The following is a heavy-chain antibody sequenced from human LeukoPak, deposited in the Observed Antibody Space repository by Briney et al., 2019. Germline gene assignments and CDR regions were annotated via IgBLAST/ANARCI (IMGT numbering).Heavy chain of an antibody. V-gene: IGHV4-39*02. D-gene: IGHD1-1*01. J-gene: IGHJ3*02. CDR2: IYYSGST. Sequence: PSETLSLTCTVSGGSISSSSYYWGWIRQPPGKGLEWIGSIYYSGSTYYNPSLKSRVTISVDTSKNQFSLKLSSVTAADTAVYYCARDPVGTTLGAFDIWGQGTMVTVSS. CDR3: ARDPVGTTLGAFDI. CDR1: GGSISSSSYY.